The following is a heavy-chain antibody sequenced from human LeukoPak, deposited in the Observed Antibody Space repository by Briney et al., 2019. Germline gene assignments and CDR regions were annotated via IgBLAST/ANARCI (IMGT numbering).Heavy chain of an antibody. CDR3: ARDTMVRGVNWFDP. V-gene: IGHV1-8*01. Sequence: ASVKVSCKASGYTFTSYDINWVRQATGQGLEWMGWMNPNNGNTGYAQKFQGRVTMTRNTSISTAYMELSSLRSEDTAVYYCARDTMVRGVNWFDPWGQGTLVTVSS. CDR1: GYTFTSYD. D-gene: IGHD3-10*01. CDR2: MNPNNGNT. J-gene: IGHJ5*02.